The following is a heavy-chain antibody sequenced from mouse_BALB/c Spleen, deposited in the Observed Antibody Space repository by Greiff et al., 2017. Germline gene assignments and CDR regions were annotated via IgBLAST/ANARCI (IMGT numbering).Heavy chain of an antibody. V-gene: IGHV5-12-1*01. D-gene: IGHD2-10*02. Sequence: EVQRVESGGGLVKPGGSLKLSCAASGFAFSSYDMSWVRQTPEKRLEWVAYISSGGGSTYYPDTVKGRFTISRDNAKNTLYLQMSSLKSEDTAMYYCARRYGNYVDYWGQGTSVTVSS. CDR2: ISSGGGST. CDR1: GFAFSSYD. CDR3: ARRYGNYVDY. J-gene: IGHJ4*01.